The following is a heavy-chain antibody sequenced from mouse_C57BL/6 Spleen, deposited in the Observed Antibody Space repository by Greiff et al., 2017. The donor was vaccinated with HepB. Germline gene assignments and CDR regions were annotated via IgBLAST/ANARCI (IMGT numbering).Heavy chain of an antibody. V-gene: IGHV1-81*01. CDR3: ARGGTAQATEDY. CDR2: IYPRSGNT. CDR1: GYTFTSYG. J-gene: IGHJ2*01. D-gene: IGHD3-1*01. Sequence: VQLVESGAELARPGASVKLSCKASGYTFTSYGISWVKQRTGQGLEWIGEIYPRSGNTYYNEKFKGKATLTADKSSSTAYMELRSLTSEDSAVYFCARGGTAQATEDYWGQGTTLTVSS.